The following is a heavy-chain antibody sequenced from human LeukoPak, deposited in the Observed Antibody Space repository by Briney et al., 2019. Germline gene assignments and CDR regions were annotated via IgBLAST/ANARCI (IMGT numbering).Heavy chain of an antibody. J-gene: IGHJ6*03. CDR1: GGSISSYY. V-gene: IGHV4-59*01. CDR3: ARGRGRRYYDFWSGYYPYYYYMDV. CDR2: IYYSGST. D-gene: IGHD3-3*01. Sequence: SETLSLTCTVSGGSISSYYWSWIRQPPGKGLEWIGYIYYSGSTNYNPSLKSRVTISVDTSKNQFSLKLSSVTAADTAVYYCARGRGRRYYDFWSGYYPYYYYMDVWGKGTTVTVSS.